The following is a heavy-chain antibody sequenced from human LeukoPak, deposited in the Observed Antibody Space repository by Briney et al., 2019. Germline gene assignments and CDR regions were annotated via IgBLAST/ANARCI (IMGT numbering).Heavy chain of an antibody. CDR3: ARQSDVRPVYYYGSGSYPGNRGAFDI. CDR1: GGSISSGGYS. D-gene: IGHD3-10*01. V-gene: IGHV4-30-2*01. Sequence: PSQTLSLTCAVSGGSISSGGYSWSWIRQPPGKGLEWIGYIYHSGSTYYNPSLKSRVTISVDRSKNQFSLKLSSVTAADTAVYYCARQSDVRPVYYYGSGSYPGNRGAFDIWGQGTMVTVSS. J-gene: IGHJ3*02. CDR2: IYHSGST.